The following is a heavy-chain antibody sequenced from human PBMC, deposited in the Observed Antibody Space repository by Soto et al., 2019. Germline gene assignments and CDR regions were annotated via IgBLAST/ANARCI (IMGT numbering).Heavy chain of an antibody. CDR1: GVCIRSRNW. Sequence: SETRSLTCAASGVCIRSRNWWSWDRQPPGKGLEWIGEIYHSGSTNYNPSLKSRVTISVDKSKNQFSLKLSSVTAADTAVYYCARVVGGYYYGMDVWGQGTTVTVSS. CDR3: ARVVGGYYYGMDV. CDR2: IYHSGST. D-gene: IGHD2-2*01. V-gene: IGHV4-4*02. J-gene: IGHJ6*02.